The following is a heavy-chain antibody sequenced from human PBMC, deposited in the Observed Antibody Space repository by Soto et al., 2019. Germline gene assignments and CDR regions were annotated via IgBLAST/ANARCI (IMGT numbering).Heavy chain of an antibody. V-gene: IGHV3-11*06. J-gene: IGHJ5*02. Sequence: GGSLRLSCAASGFTFSDYYMSWIRQAPGKGLEWVSYISSSSSYTNYADSVKGRFTISRDNAKNSLYLQMNSLTTEDTAVYYCARATSGPNWFDPWGQGTLVTVSS. CDR3: ARATSGPNWFDP. CDR1: GFTFSDYY. D-gene: IGHD2-8*02. CDR2: ISSSSSYT.